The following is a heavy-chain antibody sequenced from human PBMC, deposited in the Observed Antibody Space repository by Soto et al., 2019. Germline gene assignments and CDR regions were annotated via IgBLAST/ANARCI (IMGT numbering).Heavy chain of an antibody. D-gene: IGHD2-2*01. CDR3: ARDGSKCSSTSCPYRDYYYGMDV. V-gene: IGHV1-3*01. CDR1: GYTFTSYA. CDR2: INAGNGNT. J-gene: IGHJ6*02. Sequence: GASVKVSCKASGYTFTSYAMHWVRQAPGQRLEWMGWINAGNGNTKYSQKFQDRVTMTTDTSTSTAYMELRSLRSDDTAVYYCARDGSKCSSTSCPYRDYYYGMDVWGQGTTVTVSS.